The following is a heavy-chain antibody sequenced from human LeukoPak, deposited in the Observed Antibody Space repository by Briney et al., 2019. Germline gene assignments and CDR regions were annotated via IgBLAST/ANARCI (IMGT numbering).Heavy chain of an antibody. CDR1: GGSISSGDYY. Sequence: SQTLSLTCTVSGGSISSGDYYWSWIRQPPGKGLEWIGYIYYSGSTYYNPSLKSRVTISVDTSKNQFSLKLSSVTAADTAVYYCARVVAAAAVDYWGQGTLVNVSS. J-gene: IGHJ4*02. CDR2: IYYSGST. D-gene: IGHD6-13*01. V-gene: IGHV4-30-4*01. CDR3: ARVVAAAAVDY.